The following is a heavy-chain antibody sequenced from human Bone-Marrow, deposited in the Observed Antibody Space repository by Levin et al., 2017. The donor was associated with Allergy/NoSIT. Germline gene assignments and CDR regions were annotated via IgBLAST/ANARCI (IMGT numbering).Heavy chain of an antibody. J-gene: IGHJ4*02. CDR1: GFIFSEYS. CDR2: ISAGSTTV. V-gene: IGHV3-48*01. CDR3: VKDSGKKVPDDCDH. D-gene: IGHD3-10*01. Sequence: GGSLRLSCAASGFIFSEYSMNWIRQAPGKGLEGVSYISAGSTTVYYSDSVKGRFTISGDDATNSLYLQMNSLRGEDTAAYYCVKDSGKKVPDDCDHWGQGALVTVSS.